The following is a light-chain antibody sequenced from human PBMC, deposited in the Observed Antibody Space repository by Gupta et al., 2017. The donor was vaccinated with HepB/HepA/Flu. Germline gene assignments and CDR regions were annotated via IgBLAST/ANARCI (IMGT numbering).Light chain of an antibody. CDR3: FSYAGGYWV. CDR1: SSDVGGYNY. CDR2: DVT. J-gene: IGLJ3*02. Sequence: QSALTQIQPRSVSGSPGQSVTISCTGTSSDVGGYNYVSWYQQHPGKAPKFMIYDVTKRPSGVPDRFSGSKSGNTASLTISGLQAEDEADYYCFSYAGGYWVFGGGTKLTVL. V-gene: IGLV2-11*01.